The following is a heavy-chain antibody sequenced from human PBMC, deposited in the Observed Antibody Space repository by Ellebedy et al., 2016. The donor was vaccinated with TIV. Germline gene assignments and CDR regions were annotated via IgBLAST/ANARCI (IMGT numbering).Heavy chain of an antibody. Sequence: PGGSLRLSCAASEFTFSTYHMHWVRQAPGKGLEWVAVIWYDGTATFYAESVKGRFTISRDNSQNTLYLEMNSLRADDTALYYWARELGGSGGSDFDYWGQGTLVTVSS. CDR2: IWYDGTAT. CDR1: EFTFSTYH. CDR3: ARELGGSGGSDFDY. V-gene: IGHV3-33*01. J-gene: IGHJ4*02. D-gene: IGHD2-15*01.